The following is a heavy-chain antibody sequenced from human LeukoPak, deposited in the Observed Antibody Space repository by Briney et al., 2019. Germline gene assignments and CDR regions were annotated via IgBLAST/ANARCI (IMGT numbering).Heavy chain of an antibody. V-gene: IGHV4-39*01. Sequence: SETLSLTCTVSGGSISSNNYYWGWIRQPPGKGLEWIGSIYYGGYTYYNPSLKSRVTISVDTSKNQFSLKLSSVTAADTAVYYCARRGGSYGDAFDIWGQGTMVTVSS. CDR1: GGSISSNNYY. D-gene: IGHD1-26*01. J-gene: IGHJ3*02. CDR3: ARRGGSYGDAFDI. CDR2: IYYGGYT.